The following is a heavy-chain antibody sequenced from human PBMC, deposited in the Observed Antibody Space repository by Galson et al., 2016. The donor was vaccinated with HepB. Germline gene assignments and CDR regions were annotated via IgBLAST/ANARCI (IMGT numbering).Heavy chain of an antibody. CDR2: IYYSGSN. V-gene: IGHV4-30-4*01. D-gene: IGHD2-2*01. J-gene: IGHJ4*02. CDR1: GGSISSGDYY. Sequence: TLSLTCTVSGGSISSGDYYWSWIRQPPGKGLEWIGYIYYSGSNYYNPSLQSRVTISLDTPKNQFSLKLSSVTAADTAVYYCARVRRYCSGTDCPYHFEYWGQGNLVTVSS. CDR3: ARVRRYCSGTDCPYHFEY.